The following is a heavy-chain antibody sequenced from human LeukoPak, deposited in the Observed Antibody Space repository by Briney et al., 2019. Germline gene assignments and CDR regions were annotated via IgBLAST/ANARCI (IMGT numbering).Heavy chain of an antibody. Sequence: ASVKVSCKASEYTFTDYYIHWVRQAPGQGLEWMGWINPKSGGTNYAQKFQGRVTMTGDTSITTAYMELSRLTSDDTAVYYCARDLGQDLNLANHPFFLDVRGEGTTVTVSS. J-gene: IGHJ6*04. CDR2: INPKSGGT. CDR1: EYTFTDYY. V-gene: IGHV1-2*02. D-gene: IGHD3-16*01. CDR3: ARDLGQDLNLANHPFFLDV.